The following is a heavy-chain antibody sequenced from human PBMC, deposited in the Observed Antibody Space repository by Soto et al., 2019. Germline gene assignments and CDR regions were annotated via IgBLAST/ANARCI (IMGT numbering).Heavy chain of an antibody. D-gene: IGHD5-18*01. Sequence: SETLSLTCTVSGGSISSGDYYWSWIRQPPGKGLEWIGYIYYSGSTYYNPSLKSRVTISVDTSKNQFSLKLSSVTAADTAVYYCARGVDTAMVLSYYFDYWGQGTLVTAPQ. J-gene: IGHJ4*02. CDR2: IYYSGST. CDR1: GGSISSGDYY. V-gene: IGHV4-30-4*01. CDR3: ARGVDTAMVLSYYFDY.